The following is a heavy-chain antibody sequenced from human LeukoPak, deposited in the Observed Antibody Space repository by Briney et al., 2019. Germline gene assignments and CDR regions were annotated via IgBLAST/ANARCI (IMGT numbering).Heavy chain of an antibody. J-gene: IGHJ5*02. V-gene: IGHV1-18*04. CDR1: GYTFTSNY. Sequence: AASVTVSCTASGYTFTSNYIHWVRQAPGQGLEWMGWISAYNGNTNYAQKLQGRVTMTTDTSTSTAYMELRSLRSDDTAVYYCASIGCSSTSCQNNWFDPWGQGTLVTVSS. CDR3: ASIGCSSTSCQNNWFDP. CDR2: ISAYNGNT. D-gene: IGHD2-2*01.